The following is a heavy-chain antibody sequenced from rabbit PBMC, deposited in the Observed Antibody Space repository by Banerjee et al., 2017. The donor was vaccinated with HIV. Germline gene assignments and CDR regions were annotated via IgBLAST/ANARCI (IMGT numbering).Heavy chain of an antibody. CDR2: IYNGDGNT. CDR3: ARNFAL. Sequence: QEQLVESGGGLVQPEGSLTLTCKASGFDFSSNAMCWVRQAPGKGLEWIACIYNGDGNTNYASWAKGRFTISRTSSTTVTLQMPSLTAADTATYFCARNFALWGPGTLVTVS. J-gene: IGHJ4*01. CDR1: GFDFSSNA. V-gene: IGHV1S47*01.